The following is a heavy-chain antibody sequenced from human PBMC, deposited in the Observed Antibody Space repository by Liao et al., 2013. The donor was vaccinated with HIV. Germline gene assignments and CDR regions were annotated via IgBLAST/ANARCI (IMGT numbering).Heavy chain of an antibody. Sequence: QVHLQQWGAGLLKPSETLSLTCAVYGGSFSGYYWSWIRQPPREGAWSGLGKVNHSGSTNYNPSLKSRVTISVDTSKNQFSLKLSSVTAADTSVYYCARGRYTTAWLLRGDVFDIWGQGTMVTVSS. CDR3: ARGRYTTAWLLRGDVFDI. CDR2: VNHSGST. D-gene: IGHD3-22*01. CDR1: GGSFSGYY. V-gene: IGHV4-34*01. J-gene: IGHJ3*02.